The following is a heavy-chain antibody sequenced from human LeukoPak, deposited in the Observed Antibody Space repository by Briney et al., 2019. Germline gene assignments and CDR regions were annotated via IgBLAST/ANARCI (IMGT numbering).Heavy chain of an antibody. CDR3: ARGYAPFDP. Sequence: SETLSLTCTVSGGSISSDGHFWRWIRQHPGKGLEWLGYIYDSGSTYYNPSLKSQLTISMDTSKNHCSLKLTSVTAADTAVYYCARGYAPFDPWGQGTLVTVSS. D-gene: IGHD5-12*01. CDR2: IYDSGST. J-gene: IGHJ5*02. V-gene: IGHV4-31*01. CDR1: GGSISSDGHF.